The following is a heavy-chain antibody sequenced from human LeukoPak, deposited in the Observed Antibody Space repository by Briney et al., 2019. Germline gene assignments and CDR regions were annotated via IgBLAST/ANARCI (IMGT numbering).Heavy chain of an antibody. V-gene: IGHV1-69*13. CDR3: AVKKQPLAILLFDY. CDR2: IIPIFGTA. D-gene: IGHD6-13*01. Sequence: SVKVSCKASGGTFSSYAISWVRQAPGQGLEWMGGIIPIFGTANYAQKFQGRVTITSDESTSTAYMELSSLRSEDTAVYYCAVKKQPLAILLFDYWGQGTLVTVSS. CDR1: GGTFSSYA. J-gene: IGHJ4*02.